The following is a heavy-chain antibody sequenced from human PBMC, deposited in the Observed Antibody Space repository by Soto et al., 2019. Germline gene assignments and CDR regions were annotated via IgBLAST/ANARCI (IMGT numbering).Heavy chain of an antibody. Sequence: LSLTCTVSGGSISSGGYYWSWIRQHPGKGLEWIGYIYYSGSTYYNPSLKSRVTISVDTSKNQFSLKLSSVTAADTAVYYCARDRGSYDSSGYYVASYGMDVWGQGTTVTVSS. D-gene: IGHD3-22*01. CDR2: IYYSGST. V-gene: IGHV4-31*03. CDR1: GGSISSGGYY. J-gene: IGHJ6*02. CDR3: ARDRGSYDSSGYYVASYGMDV.